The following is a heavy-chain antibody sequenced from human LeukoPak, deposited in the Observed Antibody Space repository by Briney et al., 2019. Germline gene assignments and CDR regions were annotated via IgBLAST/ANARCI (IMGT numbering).Heavy chain of an antibody. Sequence: GGSLRLSCAASGFTFSSYAMHWVRQAPGKGLEWVAVISYDGSNKYYADSVKGRFTISRDNSKNTLYLQMNSLRAEDTAVYYCARGSRYSGSYKDWGQGTLVTVSS. CDR1: GFTFSSYA. D-gene: IGHD1-26*01. J-gene: IGHJ4*02. CDR3: ARGSRYSGSYKD. V-gene: IGHV3-30-3*01. CDR2: ISYDGSNK.